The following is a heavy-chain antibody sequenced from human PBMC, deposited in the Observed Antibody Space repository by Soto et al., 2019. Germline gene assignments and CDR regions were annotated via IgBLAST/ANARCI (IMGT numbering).Heavy chain of an antibody. CDR3: ATEGEMSGASDWADYFDH. V-gene: IGHV3-15*01. CDR2: IKRKSDHGTT. J-gene: IGHJ4*01. Sequence: EMQLVESGGGLVEPGGSLRLSCAASGFAFSHVWMTWVRQAPGKGLEWVGRIKRKSDHGTTDYDAAVKGRFTISRDDSKNTLYLQMDSLKSEDTAVYYCATEGEMSGASDWADYFDHWGRGTLVTVSS. D-gene: IGHD2-15*01. CDR1: GFAFSHVW.